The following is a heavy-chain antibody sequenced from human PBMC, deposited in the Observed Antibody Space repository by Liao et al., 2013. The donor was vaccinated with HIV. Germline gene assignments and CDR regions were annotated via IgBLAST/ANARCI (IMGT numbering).Heavy chain of an antibody. CDR3: AASRGRFPGDAFEI. CDR1: GDSITSFY. D-gene: IGHD1-26*01. Sequence: QVQLQESGPGLVKPSETLSLTCTVPGDSITSFYWNWIRQSPGKGLEWIGYMYYRGSTSYNPSLKSRVTISVDTSKNQFSLKLSSVTAADTAVYYCAASRGRFPGDAFEIWGQGTVVTVSS. J-gene: IGHJ3*02. CDR2: MYYRGST. V-gene: IGHV4-59*01.